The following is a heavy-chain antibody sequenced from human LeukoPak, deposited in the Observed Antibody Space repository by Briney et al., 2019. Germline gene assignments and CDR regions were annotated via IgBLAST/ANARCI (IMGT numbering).Heavy chain of an antibody. V-gene: IGHV3-23*01. J-gene: IGHJ4*02. CDR2: TSTSGGSA. CDR3: ARYSGSYYYPPAWDL. CDR1: GFTFSSYA. Sequence: GGSLRLSCAASGFTFSSYAMSWVRQAPGKGLEWVSATSTSGGSAYYADSVKGRFTISRDNSKNTLYLQMDSLRADDTAVYYCARYSGSYYYPPAWDLWGQGTLVTVSS. D-gene: IGHD1-26*01.